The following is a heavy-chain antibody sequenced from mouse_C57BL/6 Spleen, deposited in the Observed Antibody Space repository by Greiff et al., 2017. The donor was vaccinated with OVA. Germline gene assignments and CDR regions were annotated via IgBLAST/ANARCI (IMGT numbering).Heavy chain of an antibody. D-gene: IGHD2-14*01. CDR3: ARRDRDYFDY. V-gene: IGHV1-52*01. CDR1: GYTFTSYW. CDR2: IDPSDSET. J-gene: IGHJ2*01. Sequence: VQLQQSGAELVRPGSSVKLSCKASGYTFTSYWMHWVKQRPIQGLEWIGNIDPSDSETHYNQKFKDKATLTVDKSSSTAYMQLSSLTSEDSAVYYCARRDRDYFDYWGQGTTLTVSS.